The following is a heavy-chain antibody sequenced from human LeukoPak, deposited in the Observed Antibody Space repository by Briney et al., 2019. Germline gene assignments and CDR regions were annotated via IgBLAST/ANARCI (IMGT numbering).Heavy chain of an antibody. V-gene: IGHV5-51*01. J-gene: IGHJ3*02. CDR1: GCYFTSYW. Sequence: GASLKISCKGSGCYFTSYWIGWVRLMPGKGLEWMGIIYPDDSDTKYSPSLQGQVTISADKSISTAYLQWSSLKASDTAMYYCARRGYYDTTAFDIWGQGTMVTVSS. D-gene: IGHD3-22*01. CDR3: ARRGYYDTTAFDI. CDR2: IYPDDSDT.